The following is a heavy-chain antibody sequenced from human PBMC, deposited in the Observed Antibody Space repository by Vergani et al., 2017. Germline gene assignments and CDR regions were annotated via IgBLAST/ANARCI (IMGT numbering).Heavy chain of an antibody. CDR1: GFTFSSYG. V-gene: IGHV3-33*01. Sequence: QVQLVESGGGVVQPGRSLRLSCAASGFTFSSYGMHWVRQAPGKGLEWVAVIWYDGSNKYYADSVKGRFTISRDNSKNTLYLQMNSLRSEDTAVYYCARAPGLPHSSEYPFDYWGQGTLVTVSS. J-gene: IGHJ4*02. D-gene: IGHD2-2*01. CDR3: ARAPGLPHSSEYPFDY. CDR2: IWYDGSNK.